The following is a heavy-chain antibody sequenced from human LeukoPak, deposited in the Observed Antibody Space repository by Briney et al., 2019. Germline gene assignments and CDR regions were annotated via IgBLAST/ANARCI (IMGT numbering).Heavy chain of an antibody. Sequence: GASVKVSCKASGYTFTGYYMHWVRQAPGQGLEWMGWINPNSGGTNYAQKFQGWVTMTRDTSISTACMELSRLRSDDTAVYYCARSLNSSWGGYYYGMDVWGQGTTVTVSS. J-gene: IGHJ6*02. CDR1: GYTFTGYY. CDR3: ARSLNSSWGGYYYGMDV. D-gene: IGHD6-13*01. CDR2: INPNSGGT. V-gene: IGHV1-2*04.